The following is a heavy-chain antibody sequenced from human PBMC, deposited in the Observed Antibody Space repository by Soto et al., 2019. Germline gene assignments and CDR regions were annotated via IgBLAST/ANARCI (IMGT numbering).Heavy chain of an antibody. CDR2: IIPVFQTA. J-gene: IGHJ4*02. CDR3: ARGGSGYTWFNEF. CDR1: GGLFSSYP. Sequence: QEQLVQSGAEVKKPGSSLKVSCKASGGLFSSYPISWVRQVPGQGLEGMGGIIPVFQTAYYTQRFQGRVTITADESTNTAYMERSSLRSEDTAIYYCARGGSGYTWFNEFWGQGTLVTVSS. V-gene: IGHV1-69*01. D-gene: IGHD3-22*01.